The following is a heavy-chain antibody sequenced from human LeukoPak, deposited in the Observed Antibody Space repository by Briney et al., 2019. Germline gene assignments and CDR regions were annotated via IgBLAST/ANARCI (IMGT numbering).Heavy chain of an antibody. J-gene: IGHJ3*02. CDR2: IYWDDDK. CDR3: AHSLYYDILTGYYNVRAFDI. CDR1: GFSLSTSGVG. Sequence: SGPTLVNPTQTPTLTCTFSGFSLSTSGVGVGWIRQPPGKALEWLALIYWDDDKRYSPSLKSRLTITKDTSKNQVVLTMTNMDPVDTATYYCAHSLYYDILTGYYNVRAFDIWGQGTMVTVSS. V-gene: IGHV2-5*02. D-gene: IGHD3-9*01.